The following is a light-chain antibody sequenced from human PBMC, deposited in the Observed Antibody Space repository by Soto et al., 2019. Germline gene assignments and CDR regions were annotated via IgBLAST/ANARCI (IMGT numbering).Light chain of an antibody. CDR1: SSNIGSNT. CDR3: AAWDDSLNGVV. CDR2: SNN. J-gene: IGLJ2*01. Sequence: QSVLTQPPSASGTPGQRVPISCSGSSSNIGSNTVNWYQQLPGTAPKLLIYSNNQRPSGVPDRFSGYKSGTSASLAISGLQSEDEADYYCAAWDDSLNGVVFGGGTKLTVL. V-gene: IGLV1-44*01.